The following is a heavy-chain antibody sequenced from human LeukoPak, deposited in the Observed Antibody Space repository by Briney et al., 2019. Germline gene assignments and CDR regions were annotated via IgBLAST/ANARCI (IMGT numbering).Heavy chain of an antibody. Sequence: PGGSLRLSCAASGFTFSSYSMNWVRQPPGKGLEWVSSISSSSSYIYYADSVKGRFTISRDNAKNSVYLQMNSLRAEDTAVYYCAKDLINYYYGMDVWGQGTTVTVSS. CDR2: ISSSSSYI. V-gene: IGHV3-21*01. CDR3: AKDLINYYYGMDV. J-gene: IGHJ6*02. CDR1: GFTFSSYS.